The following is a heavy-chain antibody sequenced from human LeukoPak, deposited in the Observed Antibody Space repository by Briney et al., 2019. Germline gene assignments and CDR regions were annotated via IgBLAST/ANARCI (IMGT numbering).Heavy chain of an antibody. D-gene: IGHD2-2*02. CDR1: GFTFSDYY. J-gene: IGHJ4*02. CDR3: ARGPYCSSTSCYTHFDY. CDR2: INWNGGST. V-gene: IGHV3-20*04. Sequence: GGSLRLSCAASGFTFSDYYMSWIRQAPGKGLEWVSGINWNGGSTGYADSVKGRFTISRDNAKNSLYLQMNSLRAEDTALYYCARGPYCSSTSCYTHFDYWGQGTLVTVSS.